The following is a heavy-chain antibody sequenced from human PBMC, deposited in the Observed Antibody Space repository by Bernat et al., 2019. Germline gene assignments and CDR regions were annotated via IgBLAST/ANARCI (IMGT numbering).Heavy chain of an antibody. D-gene: IGHD5-18*01. V-gene: IGHV1-46*01. CDR3: AKGGSEDNYGILDY. J-gene: IGHJ4*02. Sequence: QVQLVQSGAEVKRSGASVNVSCKASGYTFTRYYIHCVRQAPGQGLEWMGIINPRDGSTNYAQNFQGRFTLTRDTSTSTVYMELSSLRSEDSAMYFCAKGGSEDNYGILDYWGQGTLITVSS. CDR2: INPRDGST. CDR1: GYTFTRYY.